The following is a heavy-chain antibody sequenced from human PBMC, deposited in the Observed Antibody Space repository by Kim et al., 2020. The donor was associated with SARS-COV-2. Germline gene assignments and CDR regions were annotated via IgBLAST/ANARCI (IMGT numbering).Heavy chain of an antibody. CDR3: ASHQRYISGWYV. CDR2: AYYIGNT. D-gene: IGHD6-19*01. V-gene: IGHV4-39*01. CDR1: GCSLSSSSYY. Sequence: SETLSLTCTVSGCSLSSSSYYWGWIRQPPWKGLEWIGTAYYIGNTYYNPSLKSRVTISVDTSKNQFSLKLGSVTAADTAVYYCASHQRYISGWYV. J-gene: IGHJ2*01.